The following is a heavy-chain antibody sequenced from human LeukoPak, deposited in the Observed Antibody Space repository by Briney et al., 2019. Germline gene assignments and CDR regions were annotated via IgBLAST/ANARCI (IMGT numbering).Heavy chain of an antibody. CDR2: TYYRSKWYN. CDR3: ARARYSSAWYASRAYFFDY. J-gene: IGHJ4*02. Sequence: SHTLSLTCAISGDSVSSNSAAWNWIRQSPSRGLEWLGKTYYRSKWYNDYAVSVKSRMTINPDTSKNQFSLQLNSVTPEDTAVYYCARARYSSAWYASRAYFFDYWGQGTLVTVSS. D-gene: IGHD6-19*01. CDR1: GDSVSSNSAA. V-gene: IGHV6-1*01.